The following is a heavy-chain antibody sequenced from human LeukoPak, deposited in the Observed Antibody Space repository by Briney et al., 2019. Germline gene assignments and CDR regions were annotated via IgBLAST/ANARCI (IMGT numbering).Heavy chain of an antibody. CDR1: TFTFNRYS. V-gene: IGHV3-30*02. D-gene: IGHD3-3*01. CDR3: AKGVSEDFWSGYYFDY. Sequence: PGGSLTLSCAASTFTFNRYSMHWVRRPPGKGLEWVAFTRQVGWSAEYTESVKGRFTVSRNTSKNTMYLQMHSLRAEDTAVYYCAKGVSEDFWSGYYFDYWGQGTLVTVSS. J-gene: IGHJ4*02. CDR2: TRQVGWSA.